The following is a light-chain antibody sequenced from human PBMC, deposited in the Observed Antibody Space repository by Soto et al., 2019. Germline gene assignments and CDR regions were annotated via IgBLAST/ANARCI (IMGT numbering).Light chain of an antibody. CDR1: QSVGSY. Sequence: EIVLTQSPATLSLSPGERATLSCRASQSVGSYLGWYQHKPGQAPRLLIYDASNRAPGIPARFSGSGSGTDFNLTISSLVPEDFAVYYCQQRSNWPRGTFGQGTKLEIK. CDR3: QQRSNWPRGT. CDR2: DAS. V-gene: IGKV3-11*01. J-gene: IGKJ2*01.